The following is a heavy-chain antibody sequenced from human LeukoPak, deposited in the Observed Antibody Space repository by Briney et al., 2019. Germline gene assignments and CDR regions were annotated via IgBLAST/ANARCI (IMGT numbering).Heavy chain of an antibody. J-gene: IGHJ3*02. CDR1: GGSISISSYY. D-gene: IGHD3-10*01. Sequence: SETLSLTCTVSGGSISISSYYWGWIRQPPGQGLEWIGSIYYSGSTYYNPSLKSRVTISVDTSKSQFSLKLSSVTAADTAVYYCARREVRGVISGGAFDIWGQGTMVTVSS. V-gene: IGHV4-39*01. CDR3: ARREVRGVISGGAFDI. CDR2: IYYSGST.